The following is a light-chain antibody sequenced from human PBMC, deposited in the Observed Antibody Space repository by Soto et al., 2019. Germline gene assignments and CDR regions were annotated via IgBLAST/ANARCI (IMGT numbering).Light chain of an antibody. CDR2: GVV. Sequence: QSALTQPRSVSGSPGQSVTISCTGTGNDVGAYNYVSWYQQHPGRPPKLLIYGVVRWPSGVPDRFSGSKSGNTASLTISGLQAEDEADYYCCSYAGSSTHVFGTGTKVTVL. J-gene: IGLJ1*01. CDR1: GNDVGAYNY. V-gene: IGLV2-11*01. CDR3: CSYAGSSTHV.